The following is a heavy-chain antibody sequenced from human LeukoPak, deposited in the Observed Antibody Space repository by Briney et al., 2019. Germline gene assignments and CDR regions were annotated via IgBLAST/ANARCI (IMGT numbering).Heavy chain of an antibody. D-gene: IGHD3-3*01. Sequence: PSQTLSLTCTVSGGSIGSGGYYWSWIRQHPGKGLEWIGYIYYSGSSYYNPSLKSRVTISVDTSKNQFSLKLSSVTAADTAVYYCARTLRFLEWFDYWGQGTLVTVSS. CDR2: IYYSGSS. V-gene: IGHV4-31*03. CDR1: GGSIGSGGYY. CDR3: ARTLRFLEWFDY. J-gene: IGHJ4*02.